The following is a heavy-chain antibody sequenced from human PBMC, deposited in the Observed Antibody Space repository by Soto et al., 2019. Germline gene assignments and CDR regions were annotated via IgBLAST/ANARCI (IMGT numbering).Heavy chain of an antibody. CDR2: ISGYNGDT. V-gene: IGHV1-18*01. CDR1: GYTFTRYG. J-gene: IGHJ6*02. Sequence: QGHLVQSGAEVKKPGASVKVSCKASGYTFTRYGISWVRQAPGQGLEWMGWISGYNGDTNYAQRFQGRVTMTIDTSXXTAYMELRSLTSDDTAVYYCAKNGQPPYYYYGMDVWGQGTSVTVSS. D-gene: IGHD2-8*01. CDR3: AKNGQPPYYYYGMDV.